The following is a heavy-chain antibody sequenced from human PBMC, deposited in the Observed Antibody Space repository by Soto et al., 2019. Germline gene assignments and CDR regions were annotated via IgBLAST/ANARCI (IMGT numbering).Heavy chain of an antibody. CDR1: GFAFNIYA. CDR2: ISGSADST. Sequence: EVQLLESGGGLVQPGGSLRVSCAASGFAFNIYAMSWVRQAPGKGLEWVSVISGSADSTNYADSVKGRFTISRDNSKNKVYRKMNSLGVKNSAFYYCAKDHNHFVSGIFFAYWGKGTLVPVPS. D-gene: IGHD3-10*01. J-gene: IGHJ4*02. CDR3: AKDHNHFVSGIFFAY. V-gene: IGHV3-23*01.